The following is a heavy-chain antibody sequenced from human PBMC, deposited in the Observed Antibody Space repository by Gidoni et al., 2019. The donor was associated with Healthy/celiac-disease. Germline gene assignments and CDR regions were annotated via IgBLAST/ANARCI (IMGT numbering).Heavy chain of an antibody. CDR2: ISYDGSNK. V-gene: IGHV3-30-3*01. J-gene: IGHJ6*02. D-gene: IGHD3-3*01. CDR3: AKDLEWLLISYGMDV. Sequence: QVQLVESGGGVVQPGRSLRLSCAASGFTFRRYAMHWVRQAPGTGLEWVEVISYDGSNKYYADYVKGRFTISRDNSKNTLYLQMNSLRAEDTAVYYCAKDLEWLLISYGMDVWGQGTTVTVSS. CDR1: GFTFRRYA.